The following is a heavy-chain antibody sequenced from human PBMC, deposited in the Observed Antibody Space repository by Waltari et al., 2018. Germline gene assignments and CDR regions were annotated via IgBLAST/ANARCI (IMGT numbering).Heavy chain of an antibody. Sequence: QVQLQESGPGLVKPSETLSLTCTVSGGSISSYYWSWIRPPPGKGLEWIGYIYYSGSTNYNPSLKSRVTIAVDTSKNQFSLKLSSVTAADTAVYYCARGGWFGESPYRRGYFQHWDQGTLVTVSS. CDR2: IYYSGST. D-gene: IGHD3-10*01. J-gene: IGHJ1*01. CDR3: ARGGWFGESPYRRGYFQH. CDR1: GGSISSYY. V-gene: IGHV4-59*01.